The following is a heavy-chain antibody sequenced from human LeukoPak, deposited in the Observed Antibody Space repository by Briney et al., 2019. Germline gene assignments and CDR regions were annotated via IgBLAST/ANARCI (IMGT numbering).Heavy chain of an antibody. D-gene: IGHD5-18*01. CDR1: GGSFSGYY. CDR3: ARSMDGYENFDY. J-gene: IGHJ4*02. Sequence: SETLSLTCAVYGGSFSGYYWSWIRQPPGKGLEWIGEINHSGSTNYNPSLKSRVTISVDTSKNQFSLKLSSVTAADTAVYYCARSMDGYENFDYWGQGTLVTVSS. V-gene: IGHV4-34*01. CDR2: INHSGST.